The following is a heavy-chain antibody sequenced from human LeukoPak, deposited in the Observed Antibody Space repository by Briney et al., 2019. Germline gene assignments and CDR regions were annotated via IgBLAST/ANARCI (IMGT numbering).Heavy chain of an antibody. CDR3: ARDHVIKQAPPGY. D-gene: IGHD3-10*01. CDR1: GFTFTNYG. Sequence: GGSLRLSCAVSGFTFTNYGMHWVRQAPGKGLEWVAVVWFDGTNKYYADSVKGRFTISRDNSKNTVYLQMNSLRAEDTAVYYCARDHVIKQAPPGYWGQGTLVTVSS. V-gene: IGHV3-33*01. J-gene: IGHJ4*02. CDR2: VWFDGTNK.